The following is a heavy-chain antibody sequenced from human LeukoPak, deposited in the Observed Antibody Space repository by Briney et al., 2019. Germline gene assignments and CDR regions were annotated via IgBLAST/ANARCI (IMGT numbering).Heavy chain of an antibody. CDR1: GYTFTSYG. J-gene: IGHJ6*03. CDR2: ISAYNGNT. D-gene: IGHD3-3*01. CDR3: ARGAGDVRFLEWLLHPYYMDV. Sequence: ASVKVSCKASGYTFTSYGISWVRQAPGQGLEWMGWISAYNGNTNYAQKLQGRVTMTTDTSTSTAYMELRSLRSDDTAVYYCARGAGDVRFLEWLLHPYYMDVWGKGTTVTVSS. V-gene: IGHV1-18*01.